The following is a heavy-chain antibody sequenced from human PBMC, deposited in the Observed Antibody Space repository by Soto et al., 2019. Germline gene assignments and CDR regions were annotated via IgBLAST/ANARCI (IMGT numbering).Heavy chain of an antibody. J-gene: IGHJ4*01. D-gene: IGHD1-26*01. V-gene: IGHV3-30*18. CDR3: AKQESGSYFDF. Sequence: GGSLRLSCVVSGFTFSNYGMHWVRQAPGEGLQWVAVISYDGRDEQYADSVKGRFIVSRDNSKNTVYLQMNSLRLEDTAVYSCAKQESGSYFDFWGHGTLVTVSS. CDR2: ISYDGRDE. CDR1: GFTFSNYG.